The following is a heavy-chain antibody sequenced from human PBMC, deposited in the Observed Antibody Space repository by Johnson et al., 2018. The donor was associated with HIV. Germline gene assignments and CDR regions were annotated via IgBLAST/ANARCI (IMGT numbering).Heavy chain of an antibody. J-gene: IGHJ3*02. CDR2: ISYDGSNK. V-gene: IGHV3-30-3*01. D-gene: IGHD6-19*01. CDR1: GFTFSSYA. Sequence: QVQLVESGGGLVQPGGSLRLSCAASGFTFSSYAMHWVRQAPGKGLEWVAVISYDGSNKYYADSVKGRFTISRDNSKNTLYLQMNSLRAEDTALYYCARSRYSSGLERDAFDIWGQGTMVTVSS. CDR3: ARSRYSSGLERDAFDI.